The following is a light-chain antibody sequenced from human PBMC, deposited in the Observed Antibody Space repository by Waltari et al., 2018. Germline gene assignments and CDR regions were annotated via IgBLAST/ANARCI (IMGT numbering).Light chain of an antibody. CDR3: QQSYSTPPT. CDR1: QSISSY. Sequence: DIQMTQSPSSLSASVGDGVTITCRASQSISSYLNWYQQKPGKAPKLLIYAASSLQSGVPSRFSGSGSGTDFTLTISSLQPEDFATYDCQQSYSTPPTFGGGTKVEIK. J-gene: IGKJ4*01. V-gene: IGKV1-39*01. CDR2: AAS.